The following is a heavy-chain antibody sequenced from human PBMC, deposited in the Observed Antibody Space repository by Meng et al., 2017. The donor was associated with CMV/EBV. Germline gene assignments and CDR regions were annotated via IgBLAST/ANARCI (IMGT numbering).Heavy chain of an antibody. V-gene: IGHV3-30-3*01. D-gene: IGHD2-15*01. CDR2: ISYHGSNK. CDR1: GLTFRSYA. Sequence: GGVLVQPARVGRLCGAASGLTFRSYAMEWVRQAPGKGLEWVAVISYHGSNKSYADSVKSRFTFPRDNSKTTLYLQMNSLRAEDTAVYYCAREDACSWCQGTLVTVSS. J-gene: IGHJ5*02. CDR3: AREDACS.